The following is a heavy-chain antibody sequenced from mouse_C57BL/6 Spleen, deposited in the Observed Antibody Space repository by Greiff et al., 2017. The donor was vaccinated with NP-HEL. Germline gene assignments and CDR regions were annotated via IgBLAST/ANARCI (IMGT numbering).Heavy chain of an antibody. CDR1: GYTFTGYW. Sequence: VQLQQSGAELMKPGASVKLSCKATGYTFTGYWIEWVKQRPGHGLEWIGEILPGSGSTNYNEKFKGKATLTADTSSNTAYMQLSSLTTEDSAIYYCARRPYYYGSLYYFDYWAKAPLSQSPQ. CDR2: ILPGSGST. V-gene: IGHV1-9*01. J-gene: IGHJ2*01. CDR3: ARRPYYYGSLYYFDY. D-gene: IGHD1-1*01.